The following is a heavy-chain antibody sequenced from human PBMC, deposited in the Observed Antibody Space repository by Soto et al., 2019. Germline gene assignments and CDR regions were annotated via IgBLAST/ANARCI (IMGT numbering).Heavy chain of an antibody. CDR2: IYYSGST. CDR3: ARASPVVTDV. CDR1: GGSISSGDYY. J-gene: IGHJ6*02. D-gene: IGHD5-18*01. V-gene: IGHV4-30-4*01. Sequence: QVQLQESGPGLVKPSQTLSLTCTVSGGSISSGDYYWSWIRQPPGKGLEWIGYIYYSGSTYYNPSLXSSVXIXLDTSKNQFPLKLSSVTAADTAVYYCARASPVVTDVWGQGTTVTVSS.